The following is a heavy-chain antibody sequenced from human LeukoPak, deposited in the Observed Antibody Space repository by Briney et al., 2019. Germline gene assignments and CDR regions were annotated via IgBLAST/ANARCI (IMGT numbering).Heavy chain of an antibody. CDR1: GFIFSNHY. Sequence: PGGSLRLSCAASGFIFSNHYMDWVRQAPGKGLEWVGRIRHKVHSYTTEYAASVRGRFIISRDDSQNSLYLQMNSLKTDDTAVYSCVRLAADYDFLPGSYPGDYFDYGAKEPWVTVSS. J-gene: IGHJ4*01. D-gene: IGHD3-9*01. CDR3: VRLAADYDFLPGSYPGDYFDY. CDR2: IRHKVHSYTT. V-gene: IGHV3-72*01.